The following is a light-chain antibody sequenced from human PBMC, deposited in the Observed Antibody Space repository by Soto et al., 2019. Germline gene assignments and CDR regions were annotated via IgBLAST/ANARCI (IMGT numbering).Light chain of an antibody. Sequence: DIQMTQSPSSVSASVGDRITITCRASQSISSWLAWYQQKPGKAPKLLIYDASTLQSGVPSRYSGSGSGTEFTLTISNLQPDDFATYYCQQYESYSPWTFGQGTKVDIK. CDR3: QQYESYSPWT. V-gene: IGKV1-5*01. CDR1: QSISSW. CDR2: DAS. J-gene: IGKJ1*01.